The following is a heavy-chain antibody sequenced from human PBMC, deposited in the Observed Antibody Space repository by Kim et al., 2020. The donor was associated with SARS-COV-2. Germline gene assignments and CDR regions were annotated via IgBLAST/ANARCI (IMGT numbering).Heavy chain of an antibody. CDR3: AKASVVFLFGEGLRAF. V-gene: IGHV3-30*18. CDR1: GFNFNNYG. J-gene: IGHJ3*01. D-gene: IGHD3-10*02. Sequence: GGSLRLSCVVPGFNFNNYGMHWVRQTAGKGLEWLAVISYEGSKKYYADALKGRFSISRDSSKSTLYLQMNSVGAEDTAVYFCAKASVVFLFGEGLRAF. CDR2: ISYEGSKK.